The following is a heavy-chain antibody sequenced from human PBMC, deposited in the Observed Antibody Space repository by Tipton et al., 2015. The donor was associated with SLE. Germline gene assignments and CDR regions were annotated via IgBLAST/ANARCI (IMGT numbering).Heavy chain of an antibody. CDR1: GGSISSYY. CDR2: IYYSGST. Sequence: TLSLTCTVSGGSISSYYWSWIRQPPGKGLEWIGYIYYSGSTNYNPSLKSRVTISVDTSKNQFSLKLSSVTAADTTVYYCARTATPLGAFDIWGQGTMVPVSS. D-gene: IGHD7-27*01. V-gene: IGHV4-59*12. CDR3: ARTATPLGAFDI. J-gene: IGHJ3*02.